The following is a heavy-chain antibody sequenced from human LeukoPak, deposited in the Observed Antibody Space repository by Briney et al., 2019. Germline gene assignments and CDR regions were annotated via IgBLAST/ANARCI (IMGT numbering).Heavy chain of an antibody. V-gene: IGHV3-7*01. CDR1: GFTLRSEW. CDR2: IKPDGSAT. CDR3: ARESTRERPGC. J-gene: IGHJ4*02. Sequence: GGSLRLSCAASGFTLRSEWMSWLRQTPEKGLEWVANIKPDGSATAYVDSVKGRFTISRDNAKNSLYLQMSSLRAEDTAVYYCARESTRERPGCWGQGTLVTVSS. D-gene: IGHD1-1*01.